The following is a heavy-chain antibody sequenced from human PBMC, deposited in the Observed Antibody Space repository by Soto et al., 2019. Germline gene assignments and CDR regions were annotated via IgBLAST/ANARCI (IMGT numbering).Heavy chain of an antibody. Sequence: GSLRLSCAASGFTFSSYAMSWVRQAPGKGLEWVSAISGSGGSTYYADSVKGRFTISRDNSKNTLYLQMNSLRAEDTAVYYCAKNVGGFTMIVVVTPGPNWGQGTLVTVSS. CDR3: AKNVGGFTMIVVVTPGPN. V-gene: IGHV3-23*01. CDR1: GFTFSSYA. CDR2: ISGSGGST. J-gene: IGHJ4*02. D-gene: IGHD3-22*01.